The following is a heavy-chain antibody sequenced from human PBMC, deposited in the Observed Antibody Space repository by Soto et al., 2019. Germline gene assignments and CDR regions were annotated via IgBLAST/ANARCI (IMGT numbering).Heavy chain of an antibody. J-gene: IGHJ4*01. CDR2: IYPDDSDI. D-gene: IGHD4-17*01. CDR1: RYRFTNYW. V-gene: IGHV5-51*01. Sequence: PGESLKISCKGSRYRFTNYWIGWVRQMPGKGLEWMGIIYPDDSDIRYSPSFQGQVTISADKSISTAYLQWSSLKASDTAMYYCARWGEGVTTPHFDYWGQGTLVIVSS. CDR3: ARWGEGVTTPHFDY.